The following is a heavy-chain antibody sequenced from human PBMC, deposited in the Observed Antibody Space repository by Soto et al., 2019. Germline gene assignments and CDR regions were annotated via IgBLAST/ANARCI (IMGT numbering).Heavy chain of an antibody. CDR2: IHWDDDK. J-gene: IGHJ4*02. CDR1: GFSLSTFGVS. V-gene: IGHV2-5*02. CDR3: ASRLWEGFHF. D-gene: IGHD1-26*01. Sequence: QITLNESGPTLVKPTQTLTLTCTFSGFSLSTFGVSVGCVRQPPGKAPESLALIHWDDDKWYSTSLKSRLTILKDTSKNQGALTMTNTDTVDSATSYCASRLWEGFHFWGQGILVTVSS.